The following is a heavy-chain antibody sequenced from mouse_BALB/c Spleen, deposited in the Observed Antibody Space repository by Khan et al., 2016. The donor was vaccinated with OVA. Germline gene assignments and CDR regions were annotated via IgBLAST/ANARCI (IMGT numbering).Heavy chain of an antibody. V-gene: IGHV1-4*01. J-gene: IGHJ3*01. CDR2: LNPSNGYT. Sequence: VQLQQSGAELARPGASVKMSCKASGYTFTSYTIHWIKERPGQGLEWIGYLNPSNGYTNYNQKFKDKATLTTDKSSTTAYLQLSSLTSDDSAVYNCIRDGAYHRNDGWFAYWGQGTLVTVSA. CDR3: IRDGAYHRNDGWFAY. D-gene: IGHD2-14*01. CDR1: GYTFTSYT.